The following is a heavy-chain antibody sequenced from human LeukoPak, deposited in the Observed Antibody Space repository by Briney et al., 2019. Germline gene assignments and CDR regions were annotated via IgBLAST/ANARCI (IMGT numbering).Heavy chain of an antibody. CDR3: ARYVVRGVIILSSYEPHYMDV. J-gene: IGHJ6*03. D-gene: IGHD3-10*01. Sequence: ASVKVSRKASGYTCTSYGISWVRQAPGQGLEWMGWISAYNGNTNYAQKLQGRVTMTTDTSTSTAYMELRSLRSDDTAVYYCARYVVRGVIILSSYEPHYMDVWGKGTTVTVSS. CDR1: GYTCTSYG. V-gene: IGHV1-18*01. CDR2: ISAYNGNT.